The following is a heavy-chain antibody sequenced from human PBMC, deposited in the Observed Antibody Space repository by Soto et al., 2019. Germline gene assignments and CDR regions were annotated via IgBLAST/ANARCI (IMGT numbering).Heavy chain of an antibody. J-gene: IGHJ4*02. CDR2: IYYTGST. CDR3: ARDGYNDYFDY. V-gene: IGHV4-30-4*01. Sequence: VSGGSISSGDYYWSWIRQPPGKGLEWIGYIYYTGSTYYNPSLKSRVTISVDTSKNQFSLKLSSVTAADTAVYYCARDGYNDYFDYWGQGTLVTVSS. CDR1: GGSISSGDYY. D-gene: IGHD5-12*01.